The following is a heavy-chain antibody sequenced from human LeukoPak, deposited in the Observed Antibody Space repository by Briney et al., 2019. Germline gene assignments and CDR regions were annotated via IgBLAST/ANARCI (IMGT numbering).Heavy chain of an antibody. CDR2: ISYSGST. V-gene: IGHV4-59*01. D-gene: IGHD5-18*01. Sequence: SETLSLTCTVSGGSISSYYWNWIRQPPGKGLEWIGSISYSGSTNYNPSLESRVTISVDTSKNQISLKLSSVTAADTTVYYCARAPERWYSYGSYTFYYMDVWGKGTTVTVSS. J-gene: IGHJ6*03. CDR3: ARAPERWYSYGSYTFYYMDV. CDR1: GGSISSYY.